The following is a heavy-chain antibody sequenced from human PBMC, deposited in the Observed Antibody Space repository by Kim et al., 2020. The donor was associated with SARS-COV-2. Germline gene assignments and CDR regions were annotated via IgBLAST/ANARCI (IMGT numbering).Heavy chain of an antibody. CDR3: AKDSARITMIVVVSAFDI. V-gene: IGHV3-23*01. D-gene: IGHD3-22*01. Sequence: NGRYTISRDNSKSPLYLQMNSLRAEDTAVYYCAKDSARITMIVVVSAFDIWGQGTMVTVSS. J-gene: IGHJ3*02.